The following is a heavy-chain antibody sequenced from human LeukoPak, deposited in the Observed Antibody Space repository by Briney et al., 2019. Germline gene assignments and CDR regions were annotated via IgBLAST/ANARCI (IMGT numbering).Heavy chain of an antibody. CDR2: IYHSGST. CDR1: GYSISSGYY. Sequence: PSETLSLTCAVSGYSISSGYYWGWIREPPVKGLEWIGSIYHSGSTYYNPSLKSRVTISVDTSKNQFSLKLSSVTAADTAVYYCARLVTGGTDYWGQGTLVTVSS. V-gene: IGHV4-38-2*01. D-gene: IGHD2-8*02. CDR3: ARLVTGGTDY. J-gene: IGHJ4*02.